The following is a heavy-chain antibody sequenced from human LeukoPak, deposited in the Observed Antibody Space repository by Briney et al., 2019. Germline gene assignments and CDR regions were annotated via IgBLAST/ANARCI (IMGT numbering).Heavy chain of an antibody. CDR2: ISSSGSTI. Sequence: GGSLRLFCAASGFTFSSYEMNWVRQAPGKGLEWVSYISSSGSTIYYADSVKGRFTISRDNSNNTLYLQMNSLRAEDTAVYYCARDPNWNAITLYYFDYWGQGTLVTVSS. J-gene: IGHJ4*02. D-gene: IGHD1-1*01. CDR3: ARDPNWNAITLYYFDY. CDR1: GFTFSSYE. V-gene: IGHV3-48*03.